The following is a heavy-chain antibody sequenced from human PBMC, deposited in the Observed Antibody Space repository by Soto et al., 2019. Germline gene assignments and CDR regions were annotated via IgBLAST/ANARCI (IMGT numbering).Heavy chain of an antibody. D-gene: IGHD3-22*01. CDR2: ISAYNGNT. CDR1: GYTFTSYG. V-gene: IGHV1-18*04. Sequence: GASVKVSCKASGYTFTSYGISWVQQAPGQGLEWMGWISAYNGNTNYAQKLQGRVTMTTDTSTSTAYMELRSLRSDDTAVYYCARDPHYYDSSDDFDYWGQGTLVTVSS. CDR3: ARDPHYYDSSDDFDY. J-gene: IGHJ4*02.